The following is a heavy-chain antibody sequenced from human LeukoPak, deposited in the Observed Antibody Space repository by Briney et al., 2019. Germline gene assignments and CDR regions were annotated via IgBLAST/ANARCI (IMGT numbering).Heavy chain of an antibody. CDR3: ARDTYYYGSGSPSGDAFDI. V-gene: IGHV1-18*01. CDR1: GYTFTSYG. Sequence: ASVKVSCKASGYTFTSYGIGWVRQAPGQGLEWMGWISAYNGNTNYAQKLQGRVTMTTDTSTSTAYMELRSLRSDDTAVYYCARDTYYYGSGSPSGDAFDIWGQGTMVTVSS. J-gene: IGHJ3*02. CDR2: ISAYNGNT. D-gene: IGHD3-10*01.